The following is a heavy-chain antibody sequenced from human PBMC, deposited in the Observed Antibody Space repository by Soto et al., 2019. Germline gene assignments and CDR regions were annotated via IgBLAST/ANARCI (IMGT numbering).Heavy chain of an antibody. CDR3: AREGGIVGATAADY. D-gene: IGHD1-26*01. V-gene: IGHV4-31*03. CDR1: GGSISSGGYY. CDR2: IYYSGST. J-gene: IGHJ4*02. Sequence: QVQLQESGPGLVKPSQTLSLTCTVSGGSISSGGYYWSWIRQHPGKGLEWIGYIYYSGSTYYNPSLKSRVTIAVDTSKNQFSLKLSSVTAADTAVYYWAREGGIVGATAADYWGQGTLVTVSS.